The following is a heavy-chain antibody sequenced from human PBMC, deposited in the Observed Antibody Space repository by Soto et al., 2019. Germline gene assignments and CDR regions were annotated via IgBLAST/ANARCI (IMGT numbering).Heavy chain of an antibody. J-gene: IGHJ4*02. CDR1: GFTFNNYA. D-gene: IGHD3-10*01. CDR3: AKVGSSSWSPDYSFDY. V-gene: IGHV3-23*01. Sequence: EVQLLESGGGLVQPGGSLRLSCAASGFTFNNYAMGWVRQAPGKGLEWVSAITESGDDTYYIDSVKGRFTISRDNSKNTLYLQMNSLRAEDTAIYYCAKVGSSSWSPDYSFDYWGQGTLVIFS. CDR2: ITESGDDT.